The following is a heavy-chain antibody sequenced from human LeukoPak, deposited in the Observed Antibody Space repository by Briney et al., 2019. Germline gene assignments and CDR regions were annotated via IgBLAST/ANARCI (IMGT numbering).Heavy chain of an antibody. CDR2: IYPGDSDT. J-gene: IGHJ3*02. Sequence: GESLKISCQGSGYSFTSYWIGWVRQMPGKGLEWMGIIYPGDSDTRYSPSFQGQVTISADKSISTAYLQWSSLKASDTAMYYCARQLPETYYYDSSGPWAFDIWGQGTMVTVSS. V-gene: IGHV5-51*01. D-gene: IGHD3-22*01. CDR3: ARQLPETYYYDSSGPWAFDI. CDR1: GYSFTSYW.